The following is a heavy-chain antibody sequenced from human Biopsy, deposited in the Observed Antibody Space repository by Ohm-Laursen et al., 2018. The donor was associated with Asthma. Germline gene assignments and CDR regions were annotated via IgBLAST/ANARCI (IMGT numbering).Heavy chain of an antibody. CDR3: ARGDSSGWSHYYFDY. V-gene: IGHV3-53*01. CDR1: GFAVSRDY. CDR2: IYSGGTS. Sequence: LRLSCAASGFAVSRDYMFWVRQAPGKGLEWVSVIYSGGTSHTADSVRGRFTISRDYSKNTLYLQMHSLRAEDTAVYYCARGDSSGWSHYYFDYWGQGTLVTVSS. J-gene: IGHJ4*02. D-gene: IGHD6-19*01.